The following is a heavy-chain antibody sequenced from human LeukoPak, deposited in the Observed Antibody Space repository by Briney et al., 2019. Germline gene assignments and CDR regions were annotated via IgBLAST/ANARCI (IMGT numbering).Heavy chain of an antibody. CDR1: GDRFSSNSSA. Sequence: QTRSLTCAISGDRFSSNSSAWNWIRQSPSRGLEWLGRTYYRSKWYNDYAVSVKSRRTINPDTSKNQFSLQLNSVTPEDTAVYYCARVTDWNYVYWGQGTLVTVSS. CDR2: TYYRSKWYN. V-gene: IGHV6-1*01. CDR3: ARVTDWNYVY. D-gene: IGHD1-7*01. J-gene: IGHJ4*02.